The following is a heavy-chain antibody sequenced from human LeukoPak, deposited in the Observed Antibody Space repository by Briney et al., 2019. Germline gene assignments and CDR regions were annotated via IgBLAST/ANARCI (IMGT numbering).Heavy chain of an antibody. CDR2: IRYDGSNK. V-gene: IGHV3-30*02. J-gene: IGHJ4*02. CDR1: GFTFSSYG. Sequence: GGSLGLSCAASGFTFSSYGMHWVRQAPGKGLEWVAFIRYDGSNKYYADSVKGRFTISRDNSKNTLYLQMNSLRAEDTAVYYCARGHGELCDYWGQGTLVTVSS. D-gene: IGHD3-10*01. CDR3: ARGHGELCDY.